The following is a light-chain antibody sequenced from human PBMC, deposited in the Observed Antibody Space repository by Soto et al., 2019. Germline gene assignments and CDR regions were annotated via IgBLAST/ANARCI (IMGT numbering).Light chain of an antibody. Sequence: EIVLTQSPATLSLSPGERATLSCRASQSVSSDLAWYQQKPGQAPRLLIYDASNRATGIPARFSGSGSGTDLPLTISSLEPEDFAVYYCQQRSNWPTCGQGTRLDIK. CDR2: DAS. CDR3: QQRSNWPT. CDR1: QSVSSD. V-gene: IGKV3-11*01. J-gene: IGKJ5*01.